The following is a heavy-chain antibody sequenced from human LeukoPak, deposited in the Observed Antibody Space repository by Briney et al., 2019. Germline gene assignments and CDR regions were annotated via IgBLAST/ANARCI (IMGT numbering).Heavy chain of an antibody. D-gene: IGHD3-10*01. J-gene: IGHJ6*03. CDR2: INWNGGST. CDR3: ARALLWFGNYMDV. Sequence: GGSLRLSCVASGFTFDDYGMSWVRQAPGKGLEWVSGINWNGGSTGYADSVKGRFTISRDNAKNSLYLQMNSLRAEDTAVYYCARALLWFGNYMDVWGKGTTVTISS. CDR1: GFTFDDYG. V-gene: IGHV3-20*04.